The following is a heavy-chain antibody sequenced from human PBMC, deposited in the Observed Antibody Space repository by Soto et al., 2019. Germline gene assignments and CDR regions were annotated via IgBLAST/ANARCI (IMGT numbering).Heavy chain of an antibody. V-gene: IGHV2-5*01. J-gene: IGHJ6*02. D-gene: IGHD2-2*01. CDR2: IYWNDDR. CDR1: GFSLSTSGVG. CDR3: AHRCRDIVVEPRTNENYGMDV. Sequence: SGPTLVNPTQTLTLTCTFSGFSLSTSGVGVGWIRQPPGKALEWLALIYWNDDRRYSPSLKSRLTITKDTSKNQVVLTMTNMDPVDTATYYCAHRCRDIVVEPRTNENYGMDVWGQGTTVTVSS.